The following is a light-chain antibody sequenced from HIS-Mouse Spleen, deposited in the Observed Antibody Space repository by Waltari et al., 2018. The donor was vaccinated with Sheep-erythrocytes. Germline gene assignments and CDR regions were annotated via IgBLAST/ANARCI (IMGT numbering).Light chain of an antibody. CDR1: ALPKKY. CDR3: YSTDSSGNHRV. J-gene: IGLJ2*01. CDR2: EDS. V-gene: IGLV3-10*01. Sequence: SYELTQPPSVLVSPGQTARITCSGDALPKKYAYWYQQKSGQAPVLVIYEDSKRPSGIPESFSGSSSGTMATLTISGAQVEDEADYYCYSTDSSGNHRVFGGGTKLTVL.